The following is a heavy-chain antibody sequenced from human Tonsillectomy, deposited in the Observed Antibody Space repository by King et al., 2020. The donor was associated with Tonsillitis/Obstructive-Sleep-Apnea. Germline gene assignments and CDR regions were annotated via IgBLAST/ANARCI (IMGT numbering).Heavy chain of an antibody. CDR1: GFGFSAYW. CDR3: ARHNGRDYGSFRFEP. V-gene: IGHV5-51*01. CDR2: IYPGDSDT. D-gene: IGHD3-10*01. J-gene: IGHJ5*02. Sequence: QLVQSGAEVKKPGESLKISCKGSGFGFSAYWIAWVRQTPGKGLEWMGIIYPGDSDTRYSPSFEGQVTISADKSITTAYRQWSSLKASDTAMYYCARHNGRDYGSFRFEPWGQGTLVTVSS.